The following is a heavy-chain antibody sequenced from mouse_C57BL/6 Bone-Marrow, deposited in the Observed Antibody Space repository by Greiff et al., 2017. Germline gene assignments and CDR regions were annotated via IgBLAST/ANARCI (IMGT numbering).Heavy chain of an antibody. CDR3: ARFGYYYFDY. Sequence: QVQLQQSGPELVKPGASVKISCKASGYAFSSYWMNWVKQRPGKGLEWIGQIYPGDGDTNYNGKFKGKATLTADKASSTAYMQLSSLTSEDSAVYFCARFGYYYFDYWGQGTTLTVSS. D-gene: IGHD2-3*01. J-gene: IGHJ2*01. CDR2: IYPGDGDT. V-gene: IGHV1-80*01. CDR1: GYAFSSYW.